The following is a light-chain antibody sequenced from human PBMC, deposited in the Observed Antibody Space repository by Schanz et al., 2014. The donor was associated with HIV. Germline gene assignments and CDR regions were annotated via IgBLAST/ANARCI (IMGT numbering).Light chain of an antibody. J-gene: IGKJ4*01. Sequence: EIVMTQSPATLSVSPGERATLSCRASQSVSSNLAWYQQKPGQAPRLLIYGASTRATGIPARFSGSGSGTEFTLTISSLQSEDFATYYCQQPNSYPLTFGGGTKVEIK. CDR1: QSVSSN. V-gene: IGKV3-15*01. CDR2: GAS. CDR3: QQPNSYPLT.